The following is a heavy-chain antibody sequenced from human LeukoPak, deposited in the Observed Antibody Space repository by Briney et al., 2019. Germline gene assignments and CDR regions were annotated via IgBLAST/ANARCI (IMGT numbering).Heavy chain of an antibody. D-gene: IGHD3-10*01. CDR2: ISGGGGTT. CDR1: GFTFSSYA. Sequence: GGSLRLSCAASGFTFSSYAMSWVRQAPGKGLEWVSAISGGGGTTYYADSVKGRFTISRDNSKNTPYLQMNSLGAEDTALYYCAKSIMTGSGSFYDYWGQGTLVTVSS. V-gene: IGHV3-23*01. CDR3: AKSIMTGSGSFYDY. J-gene: IGHJ4*02.